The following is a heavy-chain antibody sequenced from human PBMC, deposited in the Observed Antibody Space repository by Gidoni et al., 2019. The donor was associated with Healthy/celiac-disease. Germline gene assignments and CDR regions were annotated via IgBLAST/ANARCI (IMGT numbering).Heavy chain of an antibody. CDR1: GYTFTGDE. Sequence: QVQLVQSGAEVKKPGDSVKVSCKASGYTFTGDEMQWVRQAPGQGLEWMGWIHPNIGGTNYAQKFPGWVTMTRDTSISTAYMELSRLRSDDTAVYYCARGPAFPTGDSRSEGLSWFDPWGQGTLVTVSS. D-gene: IGHD7-27*01. V-gene: IGHV1-2*04. CDR3: ARGPAFPTGDSRSEGLSWFDP. CDR2: IHPNIGGT. J-gene: IGHJ5*02.